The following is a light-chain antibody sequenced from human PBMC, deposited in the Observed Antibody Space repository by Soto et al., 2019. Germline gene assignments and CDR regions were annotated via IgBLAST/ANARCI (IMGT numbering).Light chain of an antibody. CDR1: QSVSSN. V-gene: IGKV3-15*01. CDR2: GAS. CDR3: QPYNNWPALYT. Sequence: EIVMTQSPATLSVSPGERATLSCRASQSVSSNFAWYQQKPGQAPRLLIYGASTRATGIPARFSGSGSGTEFTLTISSLQSEDFAVYYCQPYNNWPALYTFGQGTNLEVK. J-gene: IGKJ2*01.